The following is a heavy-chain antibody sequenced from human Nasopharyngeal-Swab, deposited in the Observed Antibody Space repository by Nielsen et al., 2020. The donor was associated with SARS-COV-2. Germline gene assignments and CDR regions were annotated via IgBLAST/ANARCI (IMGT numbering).Heavy chain of an antibody. V-gene: IGHV4-39*01. D-gene: IGHD3-3*01. Sequence: RQAPGKGLEWIGSIYYSGSTYYNPSLKSRVTISVDTSKNQFSLELSSVTAADTAVYYCASGRLRFLEWPAEGEFYYYYGMDVWGQGTTVTVSS. CDR2: IYYSGST. J-gene: IGHJ6*02. CDR3: ASGRLRFLEWPAEGEFYYYYGMDV.